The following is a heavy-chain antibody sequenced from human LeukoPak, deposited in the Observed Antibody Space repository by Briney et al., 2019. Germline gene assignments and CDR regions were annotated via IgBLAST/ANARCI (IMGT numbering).Heavy chain of an antibody. V-gene: IGHV3-48*03. J-gene: IGHJ6*03. D-gene: IGHD6-19*01. CDR3: ARAYSSGWYYMDV. CDR1: AFTISSYE. Sequence: GGSLRLSCAASAFTISSYEMNWVRQAPGKGLEWVSYISSSGSTIYYADSVKGRFTISRDNAKNSLYLQMNSLRAEDTAVYYCARAYSSGWYYMDVWGKGTTVTVSS. CDR2: ISSSGSTI.